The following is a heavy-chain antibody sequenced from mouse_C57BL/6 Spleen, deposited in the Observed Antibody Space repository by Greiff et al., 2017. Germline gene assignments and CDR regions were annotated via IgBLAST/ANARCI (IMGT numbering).Heavy chain of an antibody. Sequence: VQLKESGPELVKPGASVKISCKASGYAFSSSWMNWVKQRPGKGLAWIGRIYPGDGATNYNGKFKGKATLTADKSSSTAYMQLSSLTSEDSAVYFCAPLTGTGYYFDYWGQGTTLTVSS. J-gene: IGHJ2*01. D-gene: IGHD4-1*01. CDR2: IYPGDGAT. CDR3: APLTGTGYYFDY. CDR1: GYAFSSSW. V-gene: IGHV1-82*01.